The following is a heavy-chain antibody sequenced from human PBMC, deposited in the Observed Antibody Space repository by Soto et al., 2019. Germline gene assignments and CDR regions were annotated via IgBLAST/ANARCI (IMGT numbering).Heavy chain of an antibody. J-gene: IGHJ4*02. D-gene: IGHD3-16*01. Sequence: ASETLSLTCTVSGGSISSSSYYWGWIRQPPGKGLEWIGSIYYSGSTYYNPSLKSRVTISVDTSKNQFSLKLSSVTAADTAVYYCATSTTGGTPGGYFDYWGQGTLVTVSS. CDR3: ATSTTGGTPGGYFDY. CDR1: GGSISSSSYY. V-gene: IGHV4-39*01. CDR2: IYYSGST.